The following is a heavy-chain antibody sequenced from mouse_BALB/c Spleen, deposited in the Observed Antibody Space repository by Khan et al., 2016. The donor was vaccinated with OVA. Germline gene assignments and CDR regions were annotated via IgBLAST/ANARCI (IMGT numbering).Heavy chain of an antibody. CDR3: ARDDYFVGDAMDY. J-gene: IGHJ4*01. Sequence: QVQLQQPGPELVKPGASVRISCKASGYAFTTYYIHWVKQRPGQGLEWIGWIYPGNVNTKYNEKFKGKATLTADKSSSTVYMPLISLTSEDSAVYFCARDDYFVGDAMDYWGQGTSVTVSS. CDR1: GYAFTTYY. D-gene: IGHD2-4*01. V-gene: IGHV1S56*01. CDR2: IYPGNVNT.